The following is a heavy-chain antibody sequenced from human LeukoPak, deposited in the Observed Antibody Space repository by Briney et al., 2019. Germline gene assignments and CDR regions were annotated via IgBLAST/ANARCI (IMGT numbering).Heavy chain of an antibody. D-gene: IGHD6-19*01. Sequence: PSQTLSLTCAVSGGSISSGGYSWSWIRQPPGKGLEWIGEINHSGSTNYNPSLKSRVTISVDTSKNQFSLKLSSVTAADTAVYYCARGPYSSGWYGFWRDAFDIWGQGTMVTVSS. J-gene: IGHJ3*02. CDR3: ARGPYSSGWYGFWRDAFDI. CDR1: GGSISSGGYS. V-gene: IGHV4-30-2*01. CDR2: INHSGST.